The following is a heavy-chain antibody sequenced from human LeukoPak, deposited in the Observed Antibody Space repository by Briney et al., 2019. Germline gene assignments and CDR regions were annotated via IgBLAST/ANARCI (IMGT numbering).Heavy chain of an antibody. CDR2: INHSGST. V-gene: IGHV4-34*01. CDR3: ARGRGFWSIFDY. J-gene: IGHJ4*02. Sequence: PSETLSLTCAVYGGSFSGYCWSWIRQPPGKGLEWIGEINHSGSTNYNPSLKSRVTISVDTSKNQFSLKLSSVTAADTAVYYCARGRGFWSIFDYWGQGTLVTVSS. CDR1: GGSFSGYC. D-gene: IGHD3-3*01.